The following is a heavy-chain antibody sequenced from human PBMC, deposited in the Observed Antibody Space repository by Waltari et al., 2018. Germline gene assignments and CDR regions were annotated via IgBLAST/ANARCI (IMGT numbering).Heavy chain of an antibody. CDR1: DYSLTPEFF. Sequence: QMLLQESGPVLLKPSETLSLICNVSDYSLTPEFFWGWIRQAPGTGLEWIGGFYRSFSKYYNPSLKSRVTMSVDMSKNQFSLNLKSVTVADSAIFYCAAIKGGHHYSAVAVWGQGTTVTVSS. CDR3: AAIKGGHHYSAVAV. CDR2: FYRSFSK. J-gene: IGHJ6*02. D-gene: IGHD2-2*02. V-gene: IGHV4-38-2*02.